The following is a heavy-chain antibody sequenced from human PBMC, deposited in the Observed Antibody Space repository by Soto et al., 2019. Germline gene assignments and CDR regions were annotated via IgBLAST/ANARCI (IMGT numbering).Heavy chain of an antibody. Sequence: QVQLVESGGGLVKPGGSLRLSCAASGFTFIDYYMSWIRQAPGKGLEWVSYISSSSSYTNYADSVKGRFTISRDNAKNSLYLQMNSLRAEDTAVYYCARDIAAAASSFDYWGQGTLVTVSS. CDR1: GFTFIDYY. CDR3: ARDIAAAASSFDY. D-gene: IGHD6-13*01. J-gene: IGHJ4*02. V-gene: IGHV3-11*06. CDR2: ISSSSSYT.